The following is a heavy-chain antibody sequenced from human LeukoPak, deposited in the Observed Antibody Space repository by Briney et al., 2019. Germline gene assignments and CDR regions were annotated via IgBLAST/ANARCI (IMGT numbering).Heavy chain of an antibody. CDR1: GGSFSGHY. CDR3: ASRTRFPLRFFDY. V-gene: IGHV4-34*01. CDR2: INHSGST. J-gene: IGHJ4*02. D-gene: IGHD3-3*01. Sequence: ESSETLSLTCAVYGGSFSGHYWSWIRQPPGKGLEWIGEINHSGSTNYNPSLKSRVTISVDTSKNQFSLKLSSVTAADTAVYYCASRTRFPLRFFDYWGQGTLVTVSS.